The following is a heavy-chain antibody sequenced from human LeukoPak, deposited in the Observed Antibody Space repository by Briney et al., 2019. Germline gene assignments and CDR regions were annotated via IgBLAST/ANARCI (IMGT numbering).Heavy chain of an antibody. CDR2: INHSGST. J-gene: IGHJ3*02. CDR1: GGSFSGYY. D-gene: IGHD4-11*01. CDR3: ARVGGMTTVNNAAFDI. Sequence: SETLSLTCAVYGGSFSGYYWSWIRQPPGKGLEWIGEINHSGSTNYNPSLKSRVTISVDTSKNQFSLKLSSVTAADTAIYYCARVGGMTTVNNAAFDIWGQGTMVTVSS. V-gene: IGHV4-34*01.